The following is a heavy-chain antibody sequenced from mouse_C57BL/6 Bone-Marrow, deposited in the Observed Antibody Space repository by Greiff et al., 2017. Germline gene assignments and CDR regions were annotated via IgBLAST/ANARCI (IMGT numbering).Heavy chain of an antibody. D-gene: IGHD2-1*01. Sequence: EVKLVESGEGLVKPGGSLKLSCAASGFTFSSYAMSWVRQTPEKRLEWVAYISSGGDYIYYADTVKGRFTISRDNARNTLYLQMSSLKSEDTAMYYCTREEIYYYFDYWGQGTTLTVSS. V-gene: IGHV5-9-1*02. J-gene: IGHJ2*01. CDR2: ISSGGDYI. CDR3: TREEIYYYFDY. CDR1: GFTFSSYA.